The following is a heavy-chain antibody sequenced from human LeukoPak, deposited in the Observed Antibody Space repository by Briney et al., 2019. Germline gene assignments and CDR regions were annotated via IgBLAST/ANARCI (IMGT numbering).Heavy chain of an antibody. CDR3: ARGLPYCSGGSCYWFDP. J-gene: IGHJ5*02. V-gene: IGHV1-18*01. D-gene: IGHD2-15*01. CDR1: GYTFTSYG. Sequence: ASVKASCKASGYTFTSYGISWVRQAPGQGLEWMGWISAYNGNTNYAQKLQGRVTMTTDTSTSTAYMELRSLRSDDTAVYYCARGLPYCSGGSCYWFDPWGQGTLVTVSS. CDR2: ISAYNGNT.